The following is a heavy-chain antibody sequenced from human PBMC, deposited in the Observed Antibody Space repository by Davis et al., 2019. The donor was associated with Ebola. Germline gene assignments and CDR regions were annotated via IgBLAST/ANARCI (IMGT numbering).Heavy chain of an antibody. D-gene: IGHD3-9*01. Sequence: SETLSLTCTVSGGSISNYYWSWIRQPPGKGLEWIGYIYYSGSTNYNPSLKSRVTISVDTSKNQFSLKLSSVTAADTAVYYCARDNHYYDILTGYYKGGYNWFDPWGQGTLVTVSS. CDR3: ARDNHYYDILTGYYKGGYNWFDP. J-gene: IGHJ5*02. CDR1: GGSISNYY. CDR2: IYYSGST. V-gene: IGHV4-59*01.